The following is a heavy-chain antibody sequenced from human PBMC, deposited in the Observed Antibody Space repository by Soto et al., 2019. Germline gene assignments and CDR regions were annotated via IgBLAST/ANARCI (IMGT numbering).Heavy chain of an antibody. CDR3: AGRLTTAASLDY. J-gene: IGHJ4*02. V-gene: IGHV3-53*01. D-gene: IGHD1-1*01. Sequence: VQLVESGGGLIQPGGSLRLSCAASGLSVSNNHMTWVRQAPGKGLEWVSLIHGGGSAYYADSVKGRFTISRDNSKNTLSLQMDSLRAEDRAIDYCAGRLTTAASLDYWGQGTLVTVSS. CDR2: IHGGGSA. CDR1: GLSVSNNH.